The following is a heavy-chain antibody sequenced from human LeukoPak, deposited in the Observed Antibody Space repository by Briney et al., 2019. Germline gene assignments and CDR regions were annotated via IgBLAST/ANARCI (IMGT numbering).Heavy chain of an antibody. CDR1: GGSISSYY. J-gene: IGHJ4*02. CDR3: ARTPTHFGLDY. V-gene: IGHV4-59*01. CDR2: IYYSGST. Sequence: SETLPLTCTVSGGSISSYYWSWIRQLPGKGLEWIGYIYYSGSTNYNPSLKSRVTISVDTSKNQFSLKLSSVTAADTAVYYCARTPTHFGLDYWGQGTLVTVSS. D-gene: IGHD3-3*01.